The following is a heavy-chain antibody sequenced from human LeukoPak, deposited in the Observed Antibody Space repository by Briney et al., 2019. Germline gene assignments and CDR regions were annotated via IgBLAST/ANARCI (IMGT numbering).Heavy chain of an antibody. J-gene: IGHJ6*04. V-gene: IGHV1-3*01. D-gene: IGHD3-10*01. CDR3: ARDEITMVRGVTNGMDV. Sequence: RWASVKVSCKASGYTFTSYAMHWVRQAPGQRLEWMGWINAGSGNTKYSQKFQGRITITRDTSASTAYMGLSSLRSADTAVYYCARDEITMVRGVTNGMDVWGKGTTVTVSS. CDR1: GYTFTSYA. CDR2: INAGSGNT.